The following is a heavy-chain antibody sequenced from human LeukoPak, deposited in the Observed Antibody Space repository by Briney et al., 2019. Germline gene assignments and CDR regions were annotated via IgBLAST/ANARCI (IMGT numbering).Heavy chain of an antibody. CDR1: DGSISNYY. J-gene: IGHJ4*02. Sequence: EPSETLSLTCTVSDGSISNYYWSWIRQPPGKGLEWIAYIHYSGSANYNPSLKSRVSISIDTSKNQFSLKLSSVTAADTAVYYCARERKLYGSRIYNTDYWGQGTLVTISS. D-gene: IGHD3-10*01. V-gene: IGHV4-59*01. CDR3: ARERKLYGSRIYNTDY. CDR2: IHYSGSA.